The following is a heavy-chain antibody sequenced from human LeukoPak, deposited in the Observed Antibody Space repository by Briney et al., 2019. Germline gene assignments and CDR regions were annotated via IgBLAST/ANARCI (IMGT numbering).Heavy chain of an antibody. Sequence: SETLSLTCAVYGGSFSGYYWSWIRQPPGKGLEWIGEINHSGSTNYNPSLKSRVTISVDTSKNQFSLRLNSVTAAETAVYYCASQLGGTTFHWGQGTLVTVSS. CDR1: GGSFSGYY. J-gene: IGHJ4*02. CDR2: INHSGST. CDR3: ASQLGGTTFH. V-gene: IGHV4-34*01. D-gene: IGHD1/OR15-1a*01.